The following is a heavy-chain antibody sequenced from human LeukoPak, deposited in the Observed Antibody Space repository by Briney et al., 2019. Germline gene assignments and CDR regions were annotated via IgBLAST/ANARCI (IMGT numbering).Heavy chain of an antibody. J-gene: IGHJ4*02. CDR3: ARDLAYGDDGL. CDR1: GFTLSNYS. CDR2: ISSSSSYI. V-gene: IGHV3-21*01. Sequence: GGSLRLSCAASGFTLSNYSMNWVRQAPGKGLEWVAFISSSSSYIFYADSLKGRFTISRDNAKNSLYLQMDSLRADDTAVYYCARDLAYGDDGLWGQGTLVTVSS. D-gene: IGHD4-17*01.